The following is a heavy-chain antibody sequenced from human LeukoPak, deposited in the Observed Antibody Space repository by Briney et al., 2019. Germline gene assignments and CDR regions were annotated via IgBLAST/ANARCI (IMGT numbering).Heavy chain of an antibody. J-gene: IGHJ6*02. CDR3: ARLLTTYYYGMDV. CDR1: GFAVSNNY. Sequence: PGGSLRLSCAASGFAVSNNYMNWVRQAPGKGLEWVSVIYSGGTTYYADSVKGRFTISRDNSKNTLYVQMNRLRAEDTAVYYCARLLTTYYYGMDVWGQGTTVTVSS. CDR2: IYSGGTT. D-gene: IGHD4-11*01. V-gene: IGHV3-66*01.